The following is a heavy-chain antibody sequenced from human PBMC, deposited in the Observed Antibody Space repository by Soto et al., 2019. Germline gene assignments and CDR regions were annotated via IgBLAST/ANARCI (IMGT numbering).Heavy chain of an antibody. V-gene: IGHV4-39*01. CDR2: IYYSGST. CDR3: ARLAMVGSSSWSYFDY. CDR1: GGSISSSSYY. D-gene: IGHD6-13*01. Sequence: SETLSLTCTVSGGSISSSSYYWGWIRQPPGKGLEWIGSIYYSGSTYYNPSLKSRVTISVDTSKNQFSLKLSSVTAADTAVYYCARLAMVGSSSWSYFDYWGQGTLVTVSS. J-gene: IGHJ4*02.